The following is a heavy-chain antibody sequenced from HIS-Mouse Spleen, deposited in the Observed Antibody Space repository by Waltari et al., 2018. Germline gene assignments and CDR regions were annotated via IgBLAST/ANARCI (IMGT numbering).Heavy chain of an antibody. J-gene: IGHJ4*02. V-gene: IGHV3-30*18. CDR1: GFTFSSYG. CDR2: ISYEGSNK. CDR3: AKDKHHAFDY. Sequence: QVQLVESGGGVVQPGRSLRLSCAASGFTFSSYGMHWVRQAPGKGVEWWAVISYEGSNKYYAASVKGRFTISRDNSKNTLYLQMNSLRAEDTAVYYCAKDKHHAFDYWGQGTLVTVSS.